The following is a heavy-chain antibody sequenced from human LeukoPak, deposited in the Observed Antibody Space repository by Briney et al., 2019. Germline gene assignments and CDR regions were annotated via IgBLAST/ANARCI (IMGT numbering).Heavy chain of an antibody. CDR3: ARATWGYSYGYFDY. V-gene: IGHV1-2*02. D-gene: IGHD5-18*01. CDR2: INPNSGGT. Sequence: GASVKVSCKASGYTFTGYYMHWVRRAPGQGLEWMGWINPNSGGTNYAQKFQGRVTMTRDTSISTAYMELSRLRSDDTAVYYCARATWGYSYGYFDYWGQGTLVTVSS. CDR1: GYTFTGYY. J-gene: IGHJ4*02.